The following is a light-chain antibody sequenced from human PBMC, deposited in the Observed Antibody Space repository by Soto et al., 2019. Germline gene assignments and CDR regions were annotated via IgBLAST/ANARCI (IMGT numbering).Light chain of an antibody. CDR2: RNN. CDR1: SSNIGGNT. V-gene: IGLV1-44*01. Sequence: QSVLTQPPSASGTPGQRVTISCSGTSSNIGGNTVNWYQQLPGTAPKLLTYRNNERPSGVPDRFSGSKSGTSASLVISGLRSEDEADYYCAAWDDSLNGYVFGTGTKVPVL. J-gene: IGLJ1*01. CDR3: AAWDDSLNGYV.